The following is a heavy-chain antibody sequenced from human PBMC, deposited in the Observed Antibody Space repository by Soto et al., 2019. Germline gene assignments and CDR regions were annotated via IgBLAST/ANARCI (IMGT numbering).Heavy chain of an antibody. Sequence: GGSLRLSCAASGFTFDDYAMHWVRQAPGKGLEWVSGISWNSGSIGYADSVKGRFTISRDNAKNSLYLQMNSLRAEDTALYYGAKGREMATIQDYYYGMDVWGQGTTVTVSS. V-gene: IGHV3-9*01. J-gene: IGHJ6*02. CDR2: ISWNSGSI. D-gene: IGHD5-12*01. CDR1: GFTFDDYA. CDR3: AKGREMATIQDYYYGMDV.